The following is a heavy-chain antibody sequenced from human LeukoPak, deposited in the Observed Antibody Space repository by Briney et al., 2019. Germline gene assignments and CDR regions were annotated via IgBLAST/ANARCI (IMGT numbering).Heavy chain of an antibody. J-gene: IGHJ4*02. V-gene: IGHV3-21*01. CDR1: GFTFSSYS. CDR2: ISSSSSYI. CDR3: ARDFKTLYYFDY. Sequence: GGSLRLSCAASGFTFSSYSMNWVRQAPGKGLEWVSSISSSSSYIYYADSVKGRFTISRDNAKNSLYLQMNSLRAEDTAVYYCARDFKTLYYFDYWGQGTLVTVSS.